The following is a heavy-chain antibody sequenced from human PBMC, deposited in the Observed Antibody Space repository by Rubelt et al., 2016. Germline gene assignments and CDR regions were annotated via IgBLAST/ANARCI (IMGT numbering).Heavy chain of an antibody. CDR3: ASSSGSYYSLDY. Sequence: QVQLVQSGAEVKKPGSSVKVSCKASGGTFSSYAISWVRQAPGQGLEWLGGIIPIFGTANYAQKFQGGCTITADESTSTAYMELSRLRSDDTAVYYCASSSGSYYSLDYWGQGTLVTVSS. V-gene: IGHV1-69*01. D-gene: IGHD1-26*01. J-gene: IGHJ4*02. CDR1: GGTFSSYA. CDR2: IIPIFGTA.